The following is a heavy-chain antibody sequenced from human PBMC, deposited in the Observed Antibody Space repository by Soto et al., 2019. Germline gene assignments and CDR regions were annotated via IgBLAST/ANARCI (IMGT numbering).Heavy chain of an antibody. CDR2: INHSGST. V-gene: IGHV4-34*01. CDR3: ARGRVAGRVFQP. CDR1: GGSFSGYY. J-gene: IGHJ1*01. Sequence: QVQLQQWGAGLLKPSETLSLTCAVYGGSFSGYYWSWIRQPPGKGLEWIGEINHSGSTNYNPSLKSRVTISVDTSKNQFSLKLSSVTGADTAVYYCARGRVAGRVFQPWGQGTLVTVSS. D-gene: IGHD6-19*01.